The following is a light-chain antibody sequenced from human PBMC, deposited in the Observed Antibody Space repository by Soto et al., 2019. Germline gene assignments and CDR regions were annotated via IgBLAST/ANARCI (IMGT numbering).Light chain of an antibody. Sequence: QSVLTQPPSASGTPGQRVLISCSGSSSNIGSNYAYWYQQLPGTAPKLLIYSNNQRPSGVPDRFSGSKSGTSASLAISGLRSEDEADYYCAAWDDSLNCYVFGPGTKVTVL. J-gene: IGLJ1*01. CDR2: SNN. CDR3: AAWDDSLNCYV. V-gene: IGLV1-47*01. CDR1: SSNIGSNY.